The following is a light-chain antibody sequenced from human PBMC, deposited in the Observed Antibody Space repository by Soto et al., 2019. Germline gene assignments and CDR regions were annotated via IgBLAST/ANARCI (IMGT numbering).Light chain of an antibody. V-gene: IGLV2-14*03. J-gene: IGLJ2*01. Sequence: QSALTQPASVSGSPGQSITISCTGTSSDVGGYSYVSWYQQHPGDAPKLLIYDVTYRPSGVSTRFSGSKSGNTASLTISGLQAEDEADYYCNSYTTINTQVVFGGGTKLTVL. CDR2: DVT. CDR1: SSDVGGYSY. CDR3: NSYTTINTQVV.